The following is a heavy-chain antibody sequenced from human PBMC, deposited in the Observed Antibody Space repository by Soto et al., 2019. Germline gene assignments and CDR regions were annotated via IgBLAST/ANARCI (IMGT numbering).Heavy chain of an antibody. CDR3: ARAVRYCSSTSCPRPYYYYGMDV. D-gene: IGHD2-2*01. CDR1: GGSFSGYY. J-gene: IGHJ6*02. Sequence: PSETLSLTCAVYGGSFSGYYWSWIRQPPGKGLEWIGEINHSGSTNYNPSLKSRVTISVDTSKNQFSLKLSSVTAADTAVYYCARAVRYCSSTSCPRPYYYYGMDVWGQGTTVTVSS. CDR2: INHSGST. V-gene: IGHV4-34*01.